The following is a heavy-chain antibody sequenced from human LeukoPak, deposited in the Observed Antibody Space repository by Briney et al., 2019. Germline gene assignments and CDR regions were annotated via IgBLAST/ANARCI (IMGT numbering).Heavy chain of an antibody. CDR2: IDNSGRTI. D-gene: IGHD3-10*01. V-gene: IGHV3-11*01. Sequence: KTGGSLRLSCAASGFTFSDYYMTWVRQAPGKGLEWVSYIDNSGRTIFYADSVKGRFTISRDNAKNSLYLQMNSLRAEDTAVYYCARGIMVRGVGDWFDPWGQGTLVTVSS. CDR3: ARGIMVRGVGDWFDP. J-gene: IGHJ5*02. CDR1: GFTFSDYY.